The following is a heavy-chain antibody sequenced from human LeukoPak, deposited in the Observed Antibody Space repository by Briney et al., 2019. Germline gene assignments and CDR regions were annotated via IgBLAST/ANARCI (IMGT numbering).Heavy chain of an antibody. Sequence: GGSLRLSCAASGFTFSSYAMHWVRQAPGKGLEWVAFIRYEKNEKYYADSVKGRFTISRDNSKNTLYLEMNSLRVDDTAVYYCAKDLMRDRWFGESWGQGTLVTVSS. CDR1: GFTFSSYA. CDR2: IRYEKNEK. J-gene: IGHJ5*02. D-gene: IGHD3-10*01. V-gene: IGHV3-30*02. CDR3: AKDLMRDRWFGES.